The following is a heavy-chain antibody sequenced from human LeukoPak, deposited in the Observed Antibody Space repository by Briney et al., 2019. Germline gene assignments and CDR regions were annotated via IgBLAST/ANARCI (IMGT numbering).Heavy chain of an antibody. J-gene: IGHJ6*02. CDR2: ISSSGSPI. CDR1: GFTFSDYF. CDR3: VRERKGVVGKTYYYGMDV. D-gene: IGHD3-3*01. V-gene: IGHV3-11*01. Sequence: KSGGSLRLSCAASGFTFSDYFMTWIRQAPGKGLEWVSYISSSGSPIYYADSVKGRFTISRDNAKNSLFLQMDSLRAEDTAVYYCVRERKGVVGKTYYYGMDVWGQGTTVIVSS.